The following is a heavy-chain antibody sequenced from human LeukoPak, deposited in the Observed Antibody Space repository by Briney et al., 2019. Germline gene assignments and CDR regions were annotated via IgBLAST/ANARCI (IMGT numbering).Heavy chain of an antibody. V-gene: IGHV3-23*01. J-gene: IGHJ4*02. Sequence: GGSLRLSCAASGFTLSSYAMSWVRQAPGKGLEWVSGISDNGDTTYYADSVKGRFTISRDNSKFTLYLQMNSLRAEDTALYYRAKEQSTDRAWFGELLEWGQGNMVTASS. CDR3: AKEQSTDRAWFGELLE. CDR2: ISDNGDTT. CDR1: GFTLSSYA. D-gene: IGHD3-10*01.